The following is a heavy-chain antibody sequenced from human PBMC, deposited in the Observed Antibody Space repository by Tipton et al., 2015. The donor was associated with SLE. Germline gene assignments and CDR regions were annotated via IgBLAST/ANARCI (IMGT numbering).Heavy chain of an antibody. Sequence: QLLQSGAEVKKPGASVKVSCKASGYTFTSYGISWVRQAPGQGLEWMGWISGYNGNTNYAQKLQGRVTMTTETAKSTAYMELMSLRCDDMAIYDCAGGGFGVDKRYCPLGGPVPPVDV. D-gene: IGHD3-3*01. CDR1: GYTFTSYG. V-gene: IGHV1-18*03. CDR2: ISGYNGNT. CDR3: AGGGFGVDKRYCPLGGPVPPVDV. J-gene: IGHJ3*01.